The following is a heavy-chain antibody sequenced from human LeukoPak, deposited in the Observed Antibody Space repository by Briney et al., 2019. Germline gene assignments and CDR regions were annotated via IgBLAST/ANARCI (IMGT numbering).Heavy chain of an antibody. CDR3: AREHSSSSGMGYYYYYYMDV. V-gene: IGHV1-46*01. Sequence: ASVKVSCKASGYTFTSYYMHWVRQAPGQGLEWMGIINPSGGSTSYAQKFQGRVTMTRDTSISTAYMELSRLRSDDTAVYYCAREHSSSSGMGYYYYYYMDVWGKGTTVTVSS. J-gene: IGHJ6*03. D-gene: IGHD6-6*01. CDR2: INPSGGST. CDR1: GYTFTSYY.